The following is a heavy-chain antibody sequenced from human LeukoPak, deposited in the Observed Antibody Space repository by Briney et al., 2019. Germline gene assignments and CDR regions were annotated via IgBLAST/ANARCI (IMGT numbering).Heavy chain of an antibody. CDR3: ARSPENPIVGATLPYDAFDI. D-gene: IGHD1-26*01. CDR2: IIPIFGTA. CDR1: GGTFSSYA. V-gene: IGHV1-69*06. Sequence: GSSVKVSCKASGGTFSSYAISWVRQAPGQGLEWMGGIIPIFGTANYAQKFQGRVTITADKSTSTAYMELSSLRSEDTAVYYCARSPENPIVGATLPYDAFDIWGQGTMVTVSS. J-gene: IGHJ3*02.